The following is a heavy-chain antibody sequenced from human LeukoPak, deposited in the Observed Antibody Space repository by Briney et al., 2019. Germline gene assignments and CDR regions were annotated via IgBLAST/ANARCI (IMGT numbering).Heavy chain of an antibody. CDR3: ASRSTTVTDDDAFDI. J-gene: IGHJ3*02. Sequence: ASVKVSCKASGYTFTGYYMHWVRQAPGQGLEGMGLINPNSGGTNYAQKFQGWVTMTRDTSISTAYMELSRLRSDDTAVYYCASRSTTVTDDDAFDIWGQGTMVTVSS. CDR2: INPNSGGT. D-gene: IGHD4-17*01. V-gene: IGHV1-2*04. CDR1: GYTFTGYY.